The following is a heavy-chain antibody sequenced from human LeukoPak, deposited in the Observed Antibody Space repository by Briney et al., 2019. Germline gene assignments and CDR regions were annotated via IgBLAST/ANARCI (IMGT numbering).Heavy chain of an antibody. D-gene: IGHD2-21*01. V-gene: IGHV3-21*01. Sequence: PGGSLRLSCAASGFTFSTYSMNWVRQAPGKGLERVSSISSSSSYIYYADSVKGRFTISRDNAKNSLYLQMNSLRAEDTAVYYCANLLCGGDCNNWFDPWGQGTLVTVSS. CDR2: ISSSSSYI. J-gene: IGHJ5*02. CDR3: ANLLCGGDCNNWFDP. CDR1: GFTFSTYS.